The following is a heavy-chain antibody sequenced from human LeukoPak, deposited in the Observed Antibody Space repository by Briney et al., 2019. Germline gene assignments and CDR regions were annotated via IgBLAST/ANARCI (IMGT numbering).Heavy chain of an antibody. CDR3: ARAIGDYYYYFYMDV. Sequence: GGSLRLSCAASGLTFSSSWMSWVRQAPGKGLEWVANIKEDGSEKYYVDSVKGRFTISRDNAKNSLYLQMNSLRAEDTAVYYCARAIGDYYYYFYMDVWGKGTTVTISS. CDR2: IKEDGSEK. CDR1: GLTFSSSW. J-gene: IGHJ6*03. D-gene: IGHD4-17*01. V-gene: IGHV3-7*01.